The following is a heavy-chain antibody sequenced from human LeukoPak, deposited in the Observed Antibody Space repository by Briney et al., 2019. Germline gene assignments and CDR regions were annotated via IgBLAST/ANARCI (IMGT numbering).Heavy chain of an antibody. Sequence: SETLSLTCTVSGGSISTYYRSWIRPPPGKGLEWIGYINYSGSTNYNPSLKNRVAISLDTSKKQFSLRLSSVTAADRAVYYCARGIAVAGHNWFDPWGQGTLVTVSS. CDR2: INYSGST. J-gene: IGHJ5*02. CDR3: ARGIAVAGHNWFDP. CDR1: GGSISTYY. D-gene: IGHD6-19*01. V-gene: IGHV4-59*01.